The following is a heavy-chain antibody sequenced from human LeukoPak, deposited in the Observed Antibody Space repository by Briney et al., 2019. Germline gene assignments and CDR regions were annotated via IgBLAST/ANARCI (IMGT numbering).Heavy chain of an antibody. Sequence: PGGSLRPSCAASGFTFSNHHIGWVRQAPGKGLGWVGRSRDKANRYTPEYAASVKGRLTISRDDSKNPVSLQMNSLKIEETAVYYCARDNRGSYDYWGQGTLVTVSS. V-gene: IGHV3-72*01. CDR3: ARDNRGSYDY. D-gene: IGHD3-10*01. J-gene: IGHJ4*02. CDR2: SRDKANRYTP. CDR1: GFTFSNHH.